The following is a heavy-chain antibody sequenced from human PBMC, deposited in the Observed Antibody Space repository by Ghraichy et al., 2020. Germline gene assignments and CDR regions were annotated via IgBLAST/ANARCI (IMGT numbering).Heavy chain of an antibody. V-gene: IGHV3-23*01. D-gene: IGHD2-2*01. CDR3: AKDFTTATNCCGAFDC. CDR2: IRGSGEDT. J-gene: IGHJ4*02. Sequence: GGSLRLSCAASGFTFGSYAMSWVRQAPGKGLEWVSGIRGSGEDTYYADSVKGRFTISRDNSKNTLSLQLNSLRAEDTAVYFCAKDFTTATNCCGAFDCWGQGTLVTVTS. CDR1: GFTFGSYA.